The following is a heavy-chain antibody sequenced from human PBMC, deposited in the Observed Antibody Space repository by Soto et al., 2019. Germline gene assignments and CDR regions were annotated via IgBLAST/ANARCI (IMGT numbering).Heavy chain of an antibody. J-gene: IGHJ5*02. CDR1: GGSISSGGYY. V-gene: IGHV4-31*03. Sequence: SETLSLTCTVSGGSISSGGYYWSWIRQHPGKGLEWIGYIYYSGSTYYNPSLKSRVTISVDTSKNQFSLKLSSVTAADTAVYYCARSRGSWASFDPWGQGTLVTVSS. CDR3: ARSRGSWASFDP. CDR2: IYYSGST. D-gene: IGHD2-15*01.